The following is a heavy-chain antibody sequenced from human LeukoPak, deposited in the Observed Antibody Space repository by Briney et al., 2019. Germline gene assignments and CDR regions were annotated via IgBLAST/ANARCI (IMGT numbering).Heavy chain of an antibody. CDR3: TSVRSGLQHPLAY. Sequence: SETLSLTCTVSGGSISSYYWSWIRQPPGKGLEWIGYIYYSGSTNYNPSLKSRATISVATSKNQFSLKLRSVAAADTAVYYCTSVRSGLQHPLAYSGQKSLGSVSS. CDR2: IYYSGST. D-gene: IGHD1-1*01. J-gene: IGHJ4*02. V-gene: IGHV4-59*01. CDR1: GGSISSYY.